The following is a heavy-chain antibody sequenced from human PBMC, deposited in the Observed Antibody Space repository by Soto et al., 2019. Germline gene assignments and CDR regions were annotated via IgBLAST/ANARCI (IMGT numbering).Heavy chain of an antibody. CDR1: GGSVSRSDYY. CDR2: IYSTGKT. CDR3: ARGYYESSDYYVGRPIYDS. Sequence: QVQLQESGPGLVKPSQTLSLTCTVSGGSVSRSDYYWSCIRQPPGKVLEWIGYIYSTGKTYYNPSLRSRLKISLDARSEQFSLRLTSVTATDTSVYYCARGYYESSDYYVGRPIYDSCGKGTLLTVSS. J-gene: IGHJ4*02. V-gene: IGHV4-30-4*01. D-gene: IGHD3-22*01.